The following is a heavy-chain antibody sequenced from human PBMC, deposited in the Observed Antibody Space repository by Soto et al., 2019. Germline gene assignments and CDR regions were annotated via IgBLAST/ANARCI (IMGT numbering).Heavy chain of an antibody. J-gene: IGHJ3*02. CDR3: AKATATSGGAFEI. CDR1: GFICSSYD. Sequence: GGSLRLSCAVSGFICSSYDMSWVRQAPGKGLEWVSTILVGGSTHYEDSVKGRFTISRDTSKNTAYLQMNSLTAGDAAFYYCAKATATSGGAFEIYGQGTMVTVSS. V-gene: IGHV3-23*01. D-gene: IGHD1-1*01. CDR2: ILVGGST.